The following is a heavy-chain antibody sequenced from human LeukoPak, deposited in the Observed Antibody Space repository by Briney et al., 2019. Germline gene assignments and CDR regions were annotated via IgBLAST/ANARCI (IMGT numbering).Heavy chain of an antibody. V-gene: IGHV1-18*01. CDR2: ISAYNGNT. Sequence: ASVKVSRKASGYTFTSYGISWVRQAPGQGLEWMGWISAYNGNTNYDQKFQGRVTMTTDTSTSTAYMELRSLRSDDTALYYCARAESLYGGNLAAAFDIWGQGTMVTVSS. CDR3: ARAESLYGGNLAAAFDI. D-gene: IGHD4-23*01. J-gene: IGHJ3*02. CDR1: GYTFTSYG.